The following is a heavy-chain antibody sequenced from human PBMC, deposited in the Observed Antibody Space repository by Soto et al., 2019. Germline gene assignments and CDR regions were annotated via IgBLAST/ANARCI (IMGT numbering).Heavy chain of an antibody. V-gene: IGHV3-23*01. J-gene: IGHJ4*02. CDR3: AKGRTYFDF. Sequence: EVVLLQSGVDLVQPGGSLRLSCAASGFTFSDYAMTWVRQAPGKGLEWVSDISDGDGDTHYADSVRGRFVISRDNSKNTLFLEMNSLRAEDAAVYYCAKGRTYFDFWGQGSLVTVSS. CDR2: ISDGDGDT. CDR1: GFTFSDYA.